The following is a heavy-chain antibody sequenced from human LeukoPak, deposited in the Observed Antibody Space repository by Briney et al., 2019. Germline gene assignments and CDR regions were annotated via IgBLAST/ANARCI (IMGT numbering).Heavy chain of an antibody. D-gene: IGHD3-16*02. CDR3: ARGLEYYDYVWGSYRFDVFDV. Sequence: PGGSLRLSCAASGFTFSRYAMHWVRQAPGMGLAWVAVISDDGGNEYYLESVKGRFTISRDNSKNTLYPQMNSLRAEDTAVYYCARGLEYYDYVWGSYRFDVFDVWGQGTMVTASS. CDR2: ISDDGGNE. CDR1: GFTFSRYA. J-gene: IGHJ3*01. V-gene: IGHV3-30*04.